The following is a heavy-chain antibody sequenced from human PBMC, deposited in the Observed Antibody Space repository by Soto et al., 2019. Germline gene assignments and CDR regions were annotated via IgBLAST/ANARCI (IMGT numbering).Heavy chain of an antibody. Sequence: SETLSLPCPVSGGSLSCYFWSWIRQPPGKGLEWIGYIYYSGTTNYNPSLKSRVTTSLDTSKNQFSLKVVSLTAADTAFYYCARGRGGTYDAFDIWGPGTLVTVS. D-gene: IGHD1-26*01. CDR2: IYYSGTT. V-gene: IGHV4-59*01. CDR1: GGSLSCYF. CDR3: ARGRGGTYDAFDI. J-gene: IGHJ3*02.